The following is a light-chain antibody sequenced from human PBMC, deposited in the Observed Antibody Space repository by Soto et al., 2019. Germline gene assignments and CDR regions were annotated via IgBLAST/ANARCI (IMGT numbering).Light chain of an antibody. CDR3: SSYAGTHIV. Sequence: QSALTQPPSASGSPGQSVTISCTGTSSDVGVYNSVSWYQQHPAQAPKLMIYDVSKRPSGVPDRFSGSKSVNTASLTVSELQAEDEADYYCSSYAGTHIVFGTGTKLTVL. CDR2: DVS. J-gene: IGLJ1*01. CDR1: SSDVGVYNS. V-gene: IGLV2-8*01.